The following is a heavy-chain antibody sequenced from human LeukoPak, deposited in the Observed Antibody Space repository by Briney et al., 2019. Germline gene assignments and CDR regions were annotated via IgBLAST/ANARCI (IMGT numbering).Heavy chain of an antibody. D-gene: IGHD3-22*01. Sequence: PGGSLRLSCAASGFTFSRYWMNWVRQAPGQGLVWVSRIDTDGSSTNHADSVKGRFTISRDNAKNTLYLQMNSLRAEDTAVYYCARKADSSGVFDFWGQGTLVTVSS. J-gene: IGHJ4*02. V-gene: IGHV3-74*01. CDR3: ARKADSSGVFDF. CDR2: IDTDGSST. CDR1: GFTFSRYW.